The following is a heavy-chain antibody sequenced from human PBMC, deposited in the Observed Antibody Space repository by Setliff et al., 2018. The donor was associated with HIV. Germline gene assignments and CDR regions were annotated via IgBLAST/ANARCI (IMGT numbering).Heavy chain of an antibody. J-gene: IGHJ6*03. CDR1: GFTFNNDA. CDR3: ASAHSSLSVYYYYMDV. Sequence: LRLSCAASGFTFNNDAMSWVRQAPGKGLEWVSVIYIGGSSTYYADSVKGRFTISRDKSRNTMFLQMNSLRAEDTAVYYCASAHSSLSVYYYYMDVWGKGTTVTVSS. D-gene: IGHD3-3*01. CDR2: IYIGGSST. V-gene: IGHV3-23*03.